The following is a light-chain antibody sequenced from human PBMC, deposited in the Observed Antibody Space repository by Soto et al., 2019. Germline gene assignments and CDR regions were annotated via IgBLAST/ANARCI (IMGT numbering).Light chain of an antibody. CDR2: AAS. V-gene: IGKV1-39*01. CDR1: QIVDTS. Sequence: DIQMTQSPSSLSASVGNSVTVTCRASQIVDTSLNWYQQKPGKAPQLLIYAASSLQSGVPSRLSGSGSATYFTLTIHNMQTEDFPNYSCQQTNSIPPTFGQGTKVDIK. CDR3: QQTNSIPPT. J-gene: IGKJ2*01.